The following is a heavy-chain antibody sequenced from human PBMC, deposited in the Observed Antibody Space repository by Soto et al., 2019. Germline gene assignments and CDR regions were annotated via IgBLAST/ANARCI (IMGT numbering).Heavy chain of an antibody. V-gene: IGHV3-30-3*01. Sequence: QVQLMESGGGVVQPGRSLRLSCAASGFTFSSYAMHWVRQAPGKGLEWVAVLSYDGSNKYYADSVKGRFTISRDNSKNTLYLQMNSLRAEDTAMYYCARLPGYCSSTSCYGNYYYGMDVWGQGTTVTVSS. CDR1: GFTFSSYA. CDR2: LSYDGSNK. CDR3: ARLPGYCSSTSCYGNYYYGMDV. J-gene: IGHJ6*02. D-gene: IGHD2-2*03.